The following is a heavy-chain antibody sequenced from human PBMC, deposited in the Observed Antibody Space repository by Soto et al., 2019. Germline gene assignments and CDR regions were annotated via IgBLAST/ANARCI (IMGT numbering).Heavy chain of an antibody. V-gene: IGHV3-64*01. Sequence: EVQLVESGGGLVQPGGSLRLSCAASGFTFSSYAMRWVRQAPGKGLEYVSAISSNGGSTYYANSVKGRFTISRDNSKNTLYLQMGSLRAEDMAVYYCARWGRDPDYPGAFDIWGQGTMVTVSS. CDR1: GFTFSSYA. D-gene: IGHD3-16*01. J-gene: IGHJ3*02. CDR3: ARWGRDPDYPGAFDI. CDR2: ISSNGGST.